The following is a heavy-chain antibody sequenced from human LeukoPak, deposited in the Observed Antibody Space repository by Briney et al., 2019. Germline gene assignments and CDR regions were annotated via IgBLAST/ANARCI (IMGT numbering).Heavy chain of an antibody. V-gene: IGHV4-38-2*02. CDR3: ERGRRQDY. CDR1: GYSISSGYY. CDR2: IYHSGST. Sequence: PSETLSLTCTVSGYSISSGYYWGWIRQPPGKGLEWIGSIYHSGSTYYNPSLKSRVTISVDTSKNQFSLNLSSVTAADTAVYYWERGRRQDYWGQGTLVTVSS. J-gene: IGHJ4*02.